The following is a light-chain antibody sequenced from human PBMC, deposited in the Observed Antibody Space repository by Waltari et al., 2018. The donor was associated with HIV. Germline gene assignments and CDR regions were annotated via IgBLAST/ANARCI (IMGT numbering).Light chain of an antibody. CDR1: QSLSSY. CDR2: GAS. CDR3: QQFHNWPHT. J-gene: IGKJ4*01. V-gene: IGKV3-15*01. Sequence: IFLTQSPPTLSVSPGEAATLSCSASQSLSSYLAWYQQKPGQAPRLLIYGASTRATGTPVRFSGGGSGTEFSLTISSLRSEDYAVYYCQQFHNWPHTFGGGTKVEIK.